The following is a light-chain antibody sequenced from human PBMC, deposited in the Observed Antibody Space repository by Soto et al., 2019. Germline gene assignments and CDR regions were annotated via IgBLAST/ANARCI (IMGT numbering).Light chain of an antibody. CDR1: QSVSSAY. Sequence: EIVLTQSPGTLSLSPGEGATLFCRASQSVSSAYLAWYQQKPGQAPRLLIYGASSRATGIPDRCSGSSSGTAFTLTISSLGHEVLAVYYCQQYGGSITFGQGTRLEIE. CDR2: GAS. J-gene: IGKJ5*01. V-gene: IGKV3-20*01. CDR3: QQYGGSIT.